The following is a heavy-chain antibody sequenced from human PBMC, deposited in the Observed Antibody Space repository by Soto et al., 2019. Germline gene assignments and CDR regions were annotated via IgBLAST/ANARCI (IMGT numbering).Heavy chain of an antibody. V-gene: IGHV1-2*04. J-gene: IGHJ4*02. CDR1: GYTFTGYY. Sequence: ASVKVSCKASGYTFTGYYMHWVRQAPGQGLEWMGWINPNSGGTNYAQKFQGWVTMTRDTSISTAYMELSRLRSDDTAVYYCARGGSDDSSGYYFGTLDYWGQGTLVTVSS. CDR3: ARGGSDDSSGYYFGTLDY. CDR2: INPNSGGT. D-gene: IGHD3-22*01.